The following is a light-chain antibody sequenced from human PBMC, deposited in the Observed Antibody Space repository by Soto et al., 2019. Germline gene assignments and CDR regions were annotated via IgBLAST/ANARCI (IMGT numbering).Light chain of an antibody. J-gene: IGKJ1*01. CDR3: QQYKSYWT. V-gene: IGKV1-5*01. CDR1: QSISSW. CDR2: DAS. Sequence: DIVMTQSPCTLSASVGDRVTITCRASQSISSWLAWYQQKPGKAPKLLIYDASSLESGVPSRFSGSGSGTEFTLTISSLQPDDFANYYCQQYKSYWTFGQGTKVDI.